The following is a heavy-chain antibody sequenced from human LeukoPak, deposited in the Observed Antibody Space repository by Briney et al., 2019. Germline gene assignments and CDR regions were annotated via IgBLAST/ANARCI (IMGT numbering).Heavy chain of an antibody. Sequence: ASVKVSCKASGGTFSSYAISWVRQAPGQGLEWMGGIIPIFGTANYAQKFQGRVTITADESTSTAYMELSSLRSEDTAVYYCARVKGSMVAILGTFDYWGQGTPVTVSS. CDR2: IIPIFGTA. CDR1: GGTFSSYA. D-gene: IGHD5-12*01. J-gene: IGHJ4*02. V-gene: IGHV1-69*01. CDR3: ARVKGSMVAILGTFDY.